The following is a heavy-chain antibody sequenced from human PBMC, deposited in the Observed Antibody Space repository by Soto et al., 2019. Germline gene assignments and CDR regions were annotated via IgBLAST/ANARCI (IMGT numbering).Heavy chain of an antibody. Sequence: PGGSLRLSCVVSGFSFNYAIIGVRQAPGKGQEWVSGITGGGSTEYAASVKGRFTISRDNSKNTVHLQMNSLRAEDTAMYYCAKDAVYNDGLWLVSDWGQGTLVTVSS. CDR1: GFSFNYA. D-gene: IGHD2-21*01. CDR2: ITGGGST. CDR3: AKDAVYNDGLWLVSD. V-gene: IGHV3-23*01. J-gene: IGHJ4*02.